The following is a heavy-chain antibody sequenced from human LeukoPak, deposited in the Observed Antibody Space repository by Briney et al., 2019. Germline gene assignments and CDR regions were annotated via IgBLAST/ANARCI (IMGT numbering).Heavy chain of an antibody. CDR1: GYSFISYW. Sequence: RRGESLKISCQGSGYSFISYWIGWVRQMPGKGLEWMGIIYPDDSDTRYSPSFQGQVTISADKSISTAYLQWSSLRASDTAIYYCARQSSSSWYAVDYWGQGTLVTVSS. CDR3: ARQSSSSWYAVDY. J-gene: IGHJ4*02. CDR2: IYPDDSDT. V-gene: IGHV5-51*01. D-gene: IGHD6-13*01.